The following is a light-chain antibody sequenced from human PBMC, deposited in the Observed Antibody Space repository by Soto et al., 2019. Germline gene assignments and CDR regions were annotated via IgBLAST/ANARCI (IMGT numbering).Light chain of an antibody. CDR3: QQRYKWPPIT. J-gene: IGKJ5*01. CDR2: DTS. Sequence: EIVLTQSPATLSLSPGERATLSCRASQSVVSYLAWYQQKPGQAPRLLIYDTSNRATGIPDRFSGSGSGTDFTLTISSLEPEDFAVYYCQQRYKWPPITFGQGTRLEIK. CDR1: QSVVSY. V-gene: IGKV3-11*01.